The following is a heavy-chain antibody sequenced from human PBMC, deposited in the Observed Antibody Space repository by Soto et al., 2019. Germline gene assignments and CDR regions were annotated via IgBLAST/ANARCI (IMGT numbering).Heavy chain of an antibody. J-gene: IGHJ1*01. V-gene: IGHV3-7*05. Sequence: GGSLRLPCVASGFALSNYWINWVRQAPGKGLEWVANIKQDGSERNYVDSVKGRFTISRDNARNSLYLQMNSLRAEDTAAYYCATEPSTCGCWGQGTLVPVSS. CDR2: IKQDGSER. D-gene: IGHD6-25*01. CDR1: GFALSNYW. CDR3: ATEPSTCGC.